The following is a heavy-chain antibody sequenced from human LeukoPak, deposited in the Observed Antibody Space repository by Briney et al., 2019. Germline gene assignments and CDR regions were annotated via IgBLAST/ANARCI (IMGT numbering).Heavy chain of an antibody. J-gene: IGHJ4*02. CDR1: GGSFSSYY. Sequence: SETLSLTCTVSGGSFSSYYWSWIRQPPGKGLEWVGYIYYSGSNNHNPSLKSRVTISVATSKNQFSLKLSSVTAADTAVYYCARRGYYGSGSYYSFDYWGKGTLVTVSS. CDR2: IYYSGSN. V-gene: IGHV4-59*08. CDR3: ARRGYYGSGSYYSFDY. D-gene: IGHD3-10*01.